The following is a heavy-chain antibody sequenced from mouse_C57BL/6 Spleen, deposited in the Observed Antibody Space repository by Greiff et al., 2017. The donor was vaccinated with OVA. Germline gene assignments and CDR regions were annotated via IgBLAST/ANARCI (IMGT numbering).Heavy chain of an antibody. CDR3: AGSTVAPFAY. V-gene: IGHV1-54*01. D-gene: IGHD1-1*01. J-gene: IGHJ3*01. Sequence: VKLQQSGAELVRPGTSVKVSCKASGYAFTNYLIEWVKQRPGQGLEWIGVINPGSGGTNYNEKFKGKATLTADKSSSTAYMQLSSLTSEDSAVYFCAGSTVAPFAYWGQGTLATVSA. CDR2: INPGSGGT. CDR1: GYAFTNYL.